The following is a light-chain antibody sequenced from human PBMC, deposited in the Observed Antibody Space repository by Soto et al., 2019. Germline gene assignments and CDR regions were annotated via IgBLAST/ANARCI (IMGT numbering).Light chain of an antibody. CDR3: KSYDNNLSGGV. J-gene: IGLJ3*02. CDR1: SSNIGAGYD. V-gene: IGLV1-40*01. Sequence: QSVLTQPPSVSGAPGQRVTISFSGSSSNIGAGYDVHWYQRLPGRAPKLLIYGSSNRPSGVPDRISGSKSGTSASLAITGLQAEDEADYYCKSYDNNLSGGVFGGGTKLTV. CDR2: GSS.